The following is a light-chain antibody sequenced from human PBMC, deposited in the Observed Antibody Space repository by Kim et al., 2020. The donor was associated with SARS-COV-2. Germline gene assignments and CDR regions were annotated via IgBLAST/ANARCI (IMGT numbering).Light chain of an antibody. CDR2: SNN. J-gene: IGLJ1*01. CDR3: APWDDSLNGPV. CDR1: SSNIGSNT. V-gene: IGLV1-44*01. Sequence: QSVLTQPPSASGTPGQRVTISCSGSSSNIGSNTVNWYQQLPGTAPKLLIYSNNQRPSGVPDRFSGSKSGTSASLATSGLQSEDEADYYCAPWDDSLNGPVFGTGTKVTVL.